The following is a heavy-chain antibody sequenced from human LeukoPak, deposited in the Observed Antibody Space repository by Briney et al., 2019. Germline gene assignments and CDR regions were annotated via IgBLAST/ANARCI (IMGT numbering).Heavy chain of an antibody. CDR2: IWYDGSNK. CDR1: GFTFSSYG. Sequence: PGGSLRLSCAASGFTFSSYGMHWVRQAPGKGLEWVAVIWYDGSNKYYADSVKGRFTISRDNSKNTLYLQMNSLRAEDTAVYYCARDNWQVCSSTSCYDNGTDVWGQGTTVTVSS. CDR3: ARDNWQVCSSTSCYDNGTDV. J-gene: IGHJ6*02. V-gene: IGHV3-33*01. D-gene: IGHD2-2*01.